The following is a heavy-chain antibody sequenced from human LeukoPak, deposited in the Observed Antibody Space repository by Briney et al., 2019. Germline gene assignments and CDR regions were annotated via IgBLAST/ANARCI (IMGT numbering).Heavy chain of an antibody. Sequence: ASVKVSCKASGYTFTGYYMHWVRQAPGQGLERMGWINPNSGGTNYAQKFQGRVTMTRDTSISTAYMGLSRLRSDDTAVYYCARSRENWNYRYYFDYWGQGTLVTVSS. D-gene: IGHD1-7*01. J-gene: IGHJ4*02. CDR2: INPNSGGT. CDR3: ARSRENWNYRYYFDY. V-gene: IGHV1-2*02. CDR1: GYTFTGYY.